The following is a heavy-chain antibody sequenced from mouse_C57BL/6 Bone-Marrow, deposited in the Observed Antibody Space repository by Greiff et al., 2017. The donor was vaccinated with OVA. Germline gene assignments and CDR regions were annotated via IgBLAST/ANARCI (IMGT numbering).Heavy chain of an antibody. V-gene: IGHV1-78*01. Sequence: QVQLQQSDAELVKPGASVKISCKVSGYTFTDHTIHWMKQRPEQGLEWIGYIYPRDGSTKYNEKFKGKATLTADKSSSTSSMQLNFLTSAVSAVYFCARADYDWSISAMDYWGQGTSVPVSS. CDR2: IYPRDGST. J-gene: IGHJ4*01. CDR1: GYTFTDHT. CDR3: ARADYDWSISAMDY. D-gene: IGHD2-4*01.